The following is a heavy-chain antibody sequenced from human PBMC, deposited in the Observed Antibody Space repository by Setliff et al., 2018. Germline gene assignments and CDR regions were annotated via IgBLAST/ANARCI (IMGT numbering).Heavy chain of an antibody. CDR2: ITPFNGNA. D-gene: IGHD3-10*01. Sequence: ASVKVSCKASGYTFTYRYLHWVRQAPGQALEWMGWITPFNGNANYAQKFQDRVTITRDRSMSTAYMELSSLRSEDTAMYYCASEPTMVRGVIITSYGMDVWGQGTTVTVSS. J-gene: IGHJ6*02. V-gene: IGHV1-45*02. CDR3: ASEPTMVRGVIITSYGMDV. CDR1: GYTFTYRY.